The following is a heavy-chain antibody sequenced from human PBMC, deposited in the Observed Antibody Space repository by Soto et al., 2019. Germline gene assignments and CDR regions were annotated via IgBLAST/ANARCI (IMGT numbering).Heavy chain of an antibody. CDR2: IIPIFGTA. D-gene: IGHD2-15*01. J-gene: IGHJ5*02. CDR1: GGTFSSYA. V-gene: IGHV1-69*06. CDR3: AIHIATVSGVNWFDA. Sequence: SVKVSCKASGGTFSSYAISWVRQAPGQGLEWMGGIIPIFGTANYAQKFQGRVTITADKSTSTAYMELSSLRSEDTAVYYCAIHIATVSGVNWFDAWGQGTLVTVSS.